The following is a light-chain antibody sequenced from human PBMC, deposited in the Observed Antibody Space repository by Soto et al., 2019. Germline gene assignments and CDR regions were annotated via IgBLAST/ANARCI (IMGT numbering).Light chain of an antibody. CDR1: QSVSSY. V-gene: IGKV3-11*01. Sequence: EIVLTQSPATLSLSPGERASLSCRAGQSVSSYLAWYQQKPGQAPRLLIYDASNRATGIPARFSGSGSGTDFTLTISSLEPEDFAVYYCQQRSNWPQGLTFGGGTKVDIK. CDR2: DAS. CDR3: QQRSNWPQGLT. J-gene: IGKJ4*01.